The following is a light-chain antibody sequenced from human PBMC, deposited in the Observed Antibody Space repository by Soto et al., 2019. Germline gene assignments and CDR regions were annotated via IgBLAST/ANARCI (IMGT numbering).Light chain of an antibody. CDR1: SSNIGAGYD. Sequence: QSVLTQPPSVSGAPGQRVTISCTGSSSNIGAGYDVHWYQQLPGRAPKLLIYDNTNRPSGVPGRFSGSKSGTSASLAITGLQAEDEADYYCLSFDSSLSVVFGGGTKLTVL. CDR2: DNT. CDR3: LSFDSSLSVV. J-gene: IGLJ2*01. V-gene: IGLV1-40*01.